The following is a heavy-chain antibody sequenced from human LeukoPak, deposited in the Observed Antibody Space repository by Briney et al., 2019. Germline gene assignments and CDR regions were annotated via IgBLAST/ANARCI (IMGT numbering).Heavy chain of an antibody. Sequence: KPSETLSLTCTVSGGSISSGSYYWSWIRQPAGKGLEWIGRVYTSGNTNYSPSLRSRATILVDTSKNQFSLKLSSVTAADTAVYYCARSSGSYYLTYFDLWGRGTLVTVSS. D-gene: IGHD1-26*01. CDR1: GGSISSGSYY. CDR3: ARSSGSYYLTYFDL. V-gene: IGHV4-61*02. CDR2: VYTSGNT. J-gene: IGHJ2*01.